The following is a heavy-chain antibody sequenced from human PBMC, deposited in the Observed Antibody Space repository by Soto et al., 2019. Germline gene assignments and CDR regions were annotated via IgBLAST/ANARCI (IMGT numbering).Heavy chain of an antibody. CDR1: GFTFSSYA. CDR2: ISGSGGST. D-gene: IGHD4-17*01. CDR3: AKGHYGDSFYYYYYMDV. J-gene: IGHJ6*03. V-gene: IGHV3-23*01. Sequence: GGSLRLSCAASGFTFSSYAMSWVRQAPGKGLEWVSAISGSGGSTYYADSVKGRFTISRDNSKNTLYLQMNSLRAEDTAVYYCAKGHYGDSFYYYYYMDVWGKGTTVTVSS.